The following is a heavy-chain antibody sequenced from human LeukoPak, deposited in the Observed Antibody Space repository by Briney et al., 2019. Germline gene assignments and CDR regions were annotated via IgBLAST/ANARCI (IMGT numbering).Heavy chain of an antibody. D-gene: IGHD3-3*01. Sequence: GGSLRLSCAASGFTFSDYAMTWVRQAPGKGPEWVSSISGSGGIGGSTHYADSVKGRFTISRDNSRNTLYLQMNSLRAEDTALYYCAKDLRFGVVFAGWGQGTLVTVSS. V-gene: IGHV3-23*01. CDR1: GFTFSDYA. J-gene: IGHJ4*02. CDR2: ISGSGGIGGST. CDR3: AKDLRFGVVFAG.